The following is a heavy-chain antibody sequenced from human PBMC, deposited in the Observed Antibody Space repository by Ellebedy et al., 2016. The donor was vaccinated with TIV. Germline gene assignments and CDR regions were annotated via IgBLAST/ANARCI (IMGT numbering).Heavy chain of an antibody. CDR1: GFTFTNYW. D-gene: IGHD1-1*01. Sequence: GESLKISCAASGFTFTNYWMHWVRQAPGKGLVWFSRVDQGGGGTAYADSVKGRFTISRDNANNAIYLQMDSLRAEDTAIYYCVRDIRYYNSPCFDPWGQGTLVTVSS. CDR3: VRDIRYYNSPCFDP. J-gene: IGHJ5*02. CDR2: VDQGGGGT. V-gene: IGHV3-74*01.